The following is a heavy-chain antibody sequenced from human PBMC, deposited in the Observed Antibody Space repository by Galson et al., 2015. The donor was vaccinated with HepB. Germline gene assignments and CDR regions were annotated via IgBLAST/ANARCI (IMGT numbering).Heavy chain of an antibody. V-gene: IGHV1-18*04. J-gene: IGHJ4*02. CDR1: GYTFISYG. D-gene: IGHD3-22*01. CDR2: ISPYNGNT. Sequence: SVKVSCKASGYTFISYGITWVRQAPGQGLEWMGWISPYNGNTNYVQKLQGRVTMTTDTPTSTAYMELRTLTSDDTAVYYCAKSYSDSSAYYPKDWGQGTLVTVSS. CDR3: AKSYSDSSAYYPKD.